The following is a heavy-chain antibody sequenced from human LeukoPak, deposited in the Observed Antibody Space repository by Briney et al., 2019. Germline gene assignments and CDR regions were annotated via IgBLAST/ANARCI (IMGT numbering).Heavy chain of an antibody. D-gene: IGHD3-3*02. CDR1: GFTVSSNY. CDR2: IYSGGST. Sequence: GGSLRLSCAASGFTVSSNYMSWVGQAPGKGLEWVSVIYSGGSTYYADSVKGRFTISRDNSKNTLYLQMNSLRAEDTAVYYCARELAGSFDYWGQGTLVTVSS. V-gene: IGHV3-53*01. J-gene: IGHJ4*02. CDR3: ARELAGSFDY.